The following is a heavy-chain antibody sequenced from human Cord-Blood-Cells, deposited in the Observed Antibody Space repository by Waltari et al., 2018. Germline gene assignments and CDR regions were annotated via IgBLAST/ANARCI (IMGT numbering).Heavy chain of an antibody. V-gene: IGHV4-34*01. CDR3: ARGGKNYYYYYGMDV. CDR1: GGSFSGYS. CDR2: INHSGST. J-gene: IGHJ6*02. Sequence: QVQLQQWGAGLLTPSETLSLTCAVYGGSFSGYSWRWIRQPPGKGLEWIGEINHSGSTNYNPSLKSRVTISVDTSKNQFSLKLSSVTAADTAVYYCARGGKNYYYYYGMDVWGQGTTVTVSS.